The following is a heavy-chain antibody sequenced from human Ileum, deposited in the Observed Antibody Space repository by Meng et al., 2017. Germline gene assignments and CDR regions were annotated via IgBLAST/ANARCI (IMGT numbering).Heavy chain of an antibody. CDR1: GFPFSFYA. Sequence: QLVGSGGGLVPPGGSLRLACAASGFPFSFYAMSWVRQAPGKGLEWVSLISGNGDNTDYADSVKGRFTISRDNSKDMLYLQMNSLRVEDTAIYYCAFDFWGQGTLVTVSS. V-gene: IGHV3-23*04. CDR3: AFDF. J-gene: IGHJ5*01. CDR2: ISGNGDNT.